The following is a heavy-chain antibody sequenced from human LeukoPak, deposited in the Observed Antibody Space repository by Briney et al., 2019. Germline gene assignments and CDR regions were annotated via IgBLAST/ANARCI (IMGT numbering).Heavy chain of an antibody. Sequence: SQTLSLTCTVSGGSISSGSYYWSWIRQPAGKGLEWIGRIYTSGSTNYNPSLKSRVTISVDTSKNQFSLKLSSVTAADTAVYYCAATLRFDFWSGPRWFDPWGQGTLVTVSS. CDR1: GGSISSGSYY. D-gene: IGHD3-3*01. V-gene: IGHV4-61*02. CDR2: IYTSGST. J-gene: IGHJ5*02. CDR3: AATLRFDFWSGPRWFDP.